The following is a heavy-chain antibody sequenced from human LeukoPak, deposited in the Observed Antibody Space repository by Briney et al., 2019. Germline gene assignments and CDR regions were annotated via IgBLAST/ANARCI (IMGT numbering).Heavy chain of an antibody. D-gene: IGHD2-21*02. CDR2: IYTSGTT. Sequence: SETLSLTCTVSGGSISSDYWTWIRQPAGKGLEWIGHIYTSGTTNYNPSLKSRVTMSVDTSKNRFSLKLTSVTASDTAVYYCSGVILVECCGDCYGGSNWFDPWGQGTLVTVSS. CDR3: SGVILVECCGDCYGGSNWFDP. V-gene: IGHV4-4*07. CDR1: GGSISSDY. J-gene: IGHJ5*02.